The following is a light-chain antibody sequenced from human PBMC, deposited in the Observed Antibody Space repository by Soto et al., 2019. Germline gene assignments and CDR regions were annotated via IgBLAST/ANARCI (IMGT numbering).Light chain of an antibody. CDR2: DVS. Sequence: QSALTQPASVSGSPGQWITISCTGTSSDVGGYNYVSWYQQHPGKAPKLMIYDVSNRPSGVSNRFSGSKSGNTASLTISVLQAEDEADYYCSSYTSSSPLVFGGGTQLTVL. V-gene: IGLV2-14*01. J-gene: IGLJ2*01. CDR1: SSDVGGYNY. CDR3: SSYTSSSPLV.